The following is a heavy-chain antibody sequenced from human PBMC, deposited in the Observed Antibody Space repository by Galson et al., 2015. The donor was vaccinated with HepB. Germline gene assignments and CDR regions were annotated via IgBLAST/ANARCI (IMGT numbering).Heavy chain of an antibody. J-gene: IGHJ6*02. CDR3: ARAVMVRGVITTRNYYYGMDV. CDR2: ISYDGSNK. CDR1: GFTFSSYA. Sequence: SLRLSCAASGFTFSSYAMHWVRQAPGKGLEWVAVISYDGSNKYYADSVKGRFTISRDNSKNTLYLQMNSLRAEDTAVYYCARAVMVRGVITTRNYYYGMDVWGQGTTVTVSS. V-gene: IGHV3-30*04. D-gene: IGHD3-10*01.